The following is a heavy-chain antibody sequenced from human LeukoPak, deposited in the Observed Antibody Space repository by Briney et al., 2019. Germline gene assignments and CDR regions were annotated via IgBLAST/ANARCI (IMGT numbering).Heavy chain of an antibody. CDR1: GFTFSSYA. CDR2: ISGSGGST. CDR3: ASSSSWYFNWFDP. Sequence: GGSLRLSCAASGFTFSSYAMSWVRQAPGKGLEWVSAISGSGGSTYYADSVKRRFTISRDNSKNTLYLQMNSLRAEDTAVYYCASSSSWYFNWFDPWGQGTLVTVSS. D-gene: IGHD6-13*01. V-gene: IGHV3-23*01. J-gene: IGHJ5*02.